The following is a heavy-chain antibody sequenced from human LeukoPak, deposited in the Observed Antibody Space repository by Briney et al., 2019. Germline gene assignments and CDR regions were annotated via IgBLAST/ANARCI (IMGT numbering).Heavy chain of an antibody. CDR1: GFTFSNAW. V-gene: IGHV3-15*01. D-gene: IGHD3-22*01. CDR2: IKSKTDGGTT. CDR3: TTADPWTDSSGYFVQLDY. Sequence: GGSLRLSCAASGFTFSNAWMSWVRQAPGKGLEWVGRIKSKTDGGTTDYAAPVKGRFTISRDDSKNTLYLQMNSLKTEDTAVYYCTTADPWTDSSGYFVQLDYWGQGTLVTVSS. J-gene: IGHJ4*02.